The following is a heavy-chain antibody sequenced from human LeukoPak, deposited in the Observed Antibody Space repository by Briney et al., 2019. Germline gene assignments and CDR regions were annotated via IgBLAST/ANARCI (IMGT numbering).Heavy chain of an antibody. Sequence: PGGSLRLSCAASGFTFSGYWMTWVRQAPGKGLEWVANLNQDGSVKFYVDSVKGRFTISRDNAKNSLFLQINSLRAEDTAVYYCARDAYSDASESWGQGTLVTVSS. CDR1: GFTFSGYW. CDR2: LNQDGSVK. J-gene: IGHJ5*02. V-gene: IGHV3-7*01. CDR3: ARDAYSDASES. D-gene: IGHD5-18*01.